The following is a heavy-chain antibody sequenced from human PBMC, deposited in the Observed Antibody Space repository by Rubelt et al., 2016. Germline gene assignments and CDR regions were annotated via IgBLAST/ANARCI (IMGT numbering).Heavy chain of an antibody. J-gene: IGHJ3*02. CDR1: GGSFSGYY. Sequence: QVQLKQWGAGLLKPSETLSVTCAVYGGSFSGYYWTWIRQPPGKGLEWIGEINHGGSTNHNPSLKSRVTIAVDTSKNQISLKLRSATAADTAVYYCARGNVVGILDGFEIWGQGTTVTVSS. CDR2: INHGGST. D-gene: IGHD2-21*01. V-gene: IGHV4-34*01. CDR3: ARGNVVGILDGFEI.